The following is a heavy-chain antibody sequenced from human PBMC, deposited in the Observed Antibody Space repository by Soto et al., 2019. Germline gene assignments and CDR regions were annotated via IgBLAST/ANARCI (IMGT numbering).Heavy chain of an antibody. CDR3: AREPGTLNWFAP. D-gene: IGHD3-10*01. CDR2: ISSSSSTI. Sequence: EVQLVESGGDLVQPGGSLRLSCAASGFTFSSYSMNWVRQAPGKGLEWVSYISSSSSTIYYADSVKGRFTISRDNTKNSLYLQMISPRDEDTAVYYCAREPGTLNWFAPWGQGTLVSVSS. V-gene: IGHV3-48*02. CDR1: GFTFSSYS. J-gene: IGHJ5*02.